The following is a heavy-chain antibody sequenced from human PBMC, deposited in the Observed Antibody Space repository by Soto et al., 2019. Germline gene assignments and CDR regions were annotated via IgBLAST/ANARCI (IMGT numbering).Heavy chain of an antibody. J-gene: IGHJ4*02. CDR2: IWHDGSNK. CDR3: TRAAIKGELLDY. Sequence: QVQLVESGGGVVQPGRSLRLSCAASGFTFNNYGMHWVRQAPGKGVEWVALIWHDGSNKGYADSVKGRFTISRDNSKNRVNLQMNSLRVEDTAVYYCTRAAIKGELLDYWGQGTQVTVSS. V-gene: IGHV3-33*01. D-gene: IGHD1-26*01. CDR1: GFTFNNYG.